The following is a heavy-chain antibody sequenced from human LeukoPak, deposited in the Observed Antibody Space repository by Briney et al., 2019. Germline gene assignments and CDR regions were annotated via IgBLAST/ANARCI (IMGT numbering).Heavy chain of an antibody. CDR3: ARDPRDLDYGDYYYYYGMDV. J-gene: IGHJ6*02. CDR1: GGSISSGDYY. V-gene: IGHV4-30-4*01. D-gene: IGHD4-17*01. Sequence: SETLSLTCTVSGGSISSGDYYWSWIRQPPGKGLEWIGYIYYSGSTYYNPSLKSRFTISVDTSKNQFSLKLSSVTAADTAVYYCARDPRDLDYGDYYYYYGMDVWGQGTTVTVSS. CDR2: IYYSGST.